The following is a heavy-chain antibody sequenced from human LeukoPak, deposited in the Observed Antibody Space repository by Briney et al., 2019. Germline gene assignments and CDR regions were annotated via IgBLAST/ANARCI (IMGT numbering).Heavy chain of an antibody. V-gene: IGHV3-30-3*01. D-gene: IGHD3-22*01. J-gene: IGHJ3*02. Sequence: GRSLRLSCAASGFTFSSYAMHWVRQAPGKGLEWVAFISYDGSNKYYADSVKGRFTISRDNSKNTLYLQMNSLRAEDTAVYYCARARGIVVVSGKMLDIWGQGTMVTVSS. CDR2: ISYDGSNK. CDR1: GFTFSSYA. CDR3: ARARGIVVVSGKMLDI.